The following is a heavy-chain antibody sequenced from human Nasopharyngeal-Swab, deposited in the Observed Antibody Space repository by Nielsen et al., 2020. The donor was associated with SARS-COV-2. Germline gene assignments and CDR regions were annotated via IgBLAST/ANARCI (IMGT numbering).Heavy chain of an antibody. CDR3: AREVTYSGHDGAFDI. D-gene: IGHD5-12*01. CDR1: GLYFSNYE. CDR2: ISTTTATI. J-gene: IGHJ3*02. V-gene: IGHV3-48*03. Sequence: GESLKISCAASGLYFSNYEMNWVRQAPGKGLEWISYISTTTATIYYADSVKGRFTISRDNAKNSLYLQMNSLRAEDTAVYYCAREVTYSGHDGAFDIWGQGTMVTVSA.